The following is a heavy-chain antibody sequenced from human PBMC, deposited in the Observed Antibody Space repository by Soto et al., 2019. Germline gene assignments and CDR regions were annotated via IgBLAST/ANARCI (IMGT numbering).Heavy chain of an antibody. CDR1: GYTFTNYG. V-gene: IGHV1-69*13. D-gene: IGHD6-13*01. Sequence: GASVKVSCKASGYTFTNYGISWVRQAPGQGLEWMGWINAIIGTTKYAQKVHGRVTITADESTSTAYMELSSLRSEDTAMYYCARDRGVSAATYNWFDPWGHGTLVTVSS. J-gene: IGHJ5*02. CDR3: ARDRGVSAATYNWFDP. CDR2: INAIIGTT.